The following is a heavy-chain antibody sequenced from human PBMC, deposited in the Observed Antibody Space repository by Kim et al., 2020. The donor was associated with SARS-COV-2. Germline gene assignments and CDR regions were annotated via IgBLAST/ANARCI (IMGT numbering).Heavy chain of an antibody. CDR3: ARARANTIFGVGGLFDP. J-gene: IGHJ5*02. CDR2: INAGNGNT. CDR1: GYTFTSYA. Sequence: ASVKVSCKVSGYTFTSYAMHWVRQAPGQRLEWMGWINAGNGNTKYSQKFQGRVTITRDTSASTAYMELSSLRSEDTAVYYCARARANTIFGVGGLFDPWGQGTLVTVSS. V-gene: IGHV1-3*01. D-gene: IGHD3-3*01.